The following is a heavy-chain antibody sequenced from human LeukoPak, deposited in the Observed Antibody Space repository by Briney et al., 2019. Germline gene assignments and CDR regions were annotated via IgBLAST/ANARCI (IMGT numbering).Heavy chain of an antibody. D-gene: IGHD1-26*01. CDR3: ARDLSGSYPDY. J-gene: IGHJ4*02. CDR1: GDSITSGGYY. Sequence: SETLSLTCGVSGDSITSGGYYWAWLRQPPGKGLEWIGSVYYTGSIKYNPSLKGRVSISRDMSKNQFSLKLSSVTAADTAVYYCARDLSGSYPDYWGQGTLVTVSS. CDR2: VYYTGSI. V-gene: IGHV4-39*07.